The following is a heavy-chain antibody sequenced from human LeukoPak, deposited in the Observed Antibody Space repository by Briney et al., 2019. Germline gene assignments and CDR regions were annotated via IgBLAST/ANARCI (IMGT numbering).Heavy chain of an antibody. D-gene: IGHD2-15*01. Sequence: ASVKVSCKASGYTFTSYAISWVRQAPGQGLEWMGWINPNSGGTNYAQKFQGRVTMTRDTSTSTAYMELSRLRSDDTAVYYCARVGSPGAYYYYYYMDVWGKGTTVTVSS. V-gene: IGHV1-2*02. CDR3: ARVGSPGAYYYYYYMDV. CDR1: GYTFTSYA. J-gene: IGHJ6*03. CDR2: INPNSGGT.